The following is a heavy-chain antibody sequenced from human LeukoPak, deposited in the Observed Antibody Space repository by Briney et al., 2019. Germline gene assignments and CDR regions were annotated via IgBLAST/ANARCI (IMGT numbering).Heavy chain of an antibody. Sequence: GESLKISCKGSGYSFTSYWIGWVCQMPGKGLEWMGITYPDDSDTRYSPSFQGQVTISADKSISTAYLQWSSLKASDTAMYYCARLYSSPVGGWFDPWGQGTLVTVSS. J-gene: IGHJ5*02. D-gene: IGHD6-13*01. V-gene: IGHV5-51*01. CDR3: ARLYSSPVGGWFDP. CDR1: GYSFTSYW. CDR2: TYPDDSDT.